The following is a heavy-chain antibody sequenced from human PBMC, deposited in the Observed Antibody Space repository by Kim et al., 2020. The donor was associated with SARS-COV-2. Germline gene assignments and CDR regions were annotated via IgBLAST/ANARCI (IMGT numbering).Heavy chain of an antibody. V-gene: IGHV3-48*03. J-gene: IGHJ4*02. D-gene: IGHD6-19*01. CDR3: ARVLQWLDY. Sequence: STIYYADAVKGRFTISRDNAKNSLYLQMNSLRAEDTAVYYCARVLQWLDYWGQGTLVTVSS. CDR2: STI.